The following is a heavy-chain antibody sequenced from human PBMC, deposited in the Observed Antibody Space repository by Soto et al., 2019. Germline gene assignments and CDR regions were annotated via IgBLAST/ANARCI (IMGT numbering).Heavy chain of an antibody. CDR3: ARPLMGSGQVDYYYYGMDV. CDR2: IYPGDSET. J-gene: IGHJ6*02. V-gene: IGHV5-51*01. CDR1: GFSFTSYW. Sequence: GESLKISCKGSGFSFTSYWIGWVRQMPGKGLEWMGIIYPGDSETKYSPSFEGQVTISADKSTNTAYLQWSSLKASDTAMYYCARPLMGSGQVDYYYYGMDVWGQGTTVTVSS. D-gene: IGHD3-10*01.